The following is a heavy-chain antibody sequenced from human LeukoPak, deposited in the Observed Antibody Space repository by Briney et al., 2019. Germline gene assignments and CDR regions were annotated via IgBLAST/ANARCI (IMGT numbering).Heavy chain of an antibody. CDR3: ARRSQYNWNDFFSFDY. J-gene: IGHJ4*02. CDR1: GGSYSGYY. V-gene: IGHV4-34*01. Sequence: SETLSLTCAVYGGSYSGYYWRWIRHPPGKGLEWIGEINHSGSTNYNPSLKSRVTISVDTSKNQFSLKLSSVTAADTAVYYCARRSQYNWNDFFSFDYWGQGTLVTVSS. D-gene: IGHD1-1*01. CDR2: INHSGST.